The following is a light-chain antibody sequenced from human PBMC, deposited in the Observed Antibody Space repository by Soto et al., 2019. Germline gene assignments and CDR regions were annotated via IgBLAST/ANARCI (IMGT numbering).Light chain of an antibody. CDR3: QYYGSSPWT. V-gene: IGKV3-20*01. Sequence: EIVLTQSPGTLSLSPGERATLSCRASQSVSSNYLAWYQQKPGQAPMLLIYGASNRATGISDRFSGSGSGTDFTLTISRLEPEDFAVYYCQYYGSSPWTFGQGTKVEIK. J-gene: IGKJ1*01. CDR2: GAS. CDR1: QSVSSNY.